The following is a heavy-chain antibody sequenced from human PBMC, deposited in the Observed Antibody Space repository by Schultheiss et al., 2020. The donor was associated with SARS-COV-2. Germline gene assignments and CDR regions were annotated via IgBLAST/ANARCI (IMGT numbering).Heavy chain of an antibody. CDR1: GGSISSYY. J-gene: IGHJ3*02. D-gene: IGHD5-12*01. V-gene: IGHV4-59*01. CDR2: IYYSGST. CDR3: ASGGDEMWLTTDDAFDI. Sequence: SETLSLTCTVSGGSISSYYWSWIRQPPGKGLEWIGYIYYSGSTNYNPSLKSRVTISVDTSKNQFSLKLSSVTAADTAVYYCASGGDEMWLTTDDAFDIWGQGTLVTVSS.